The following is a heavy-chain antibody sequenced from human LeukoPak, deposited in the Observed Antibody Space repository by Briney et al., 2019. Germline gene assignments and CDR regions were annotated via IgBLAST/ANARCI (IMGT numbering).Heavy chain of an antibody. V-gene: IGHV2-70*04. CDR2: IDWDDDK. Sequence: ESGPTLVNPTQTLTLTCTFSGFSLSTSGMRVSWIRQPPGKALEWLARIDWDDDKFYSTSLKTRLTISKDTSKNQVVLTMTNMDPVDTATYYCARLRTNYYDSSGYYEAYYFDHWGQGTLVTVSS. CDR1: GFSLSTSGMR. CDR3: ARLRTNYYDSSGYYEAYYFDH. D-gene: IGHD3-22*01. J-gene: IGHJ4*02.